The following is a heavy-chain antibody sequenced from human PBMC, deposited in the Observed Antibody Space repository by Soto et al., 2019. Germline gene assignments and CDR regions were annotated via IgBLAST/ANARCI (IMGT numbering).Heavy chain of an antibody. CDR2: IYHSGST. D-gene: IGHD3-10*01. CDR3: ASRYTPHSGDSYYYGMDV. Sequence: PSETLSLTCRVSGGSISSADYSWSWIRQPPGKGLEWIGYIYHSGSTYYIPSLKSRVTISVDRSKNQFSLKLSSVTAADTAVYYCASRYTPHSGDSYYYGMDVWGQGTTVTVSS. J-gene: IGHJ6*02. V-gene: IGHV4-30-2*01. CDR1: GGSISSADYS.